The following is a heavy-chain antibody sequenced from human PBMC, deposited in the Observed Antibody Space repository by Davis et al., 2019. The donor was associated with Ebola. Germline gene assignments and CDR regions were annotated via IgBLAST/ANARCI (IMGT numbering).Heavy chain of an antibody. Sequence: SVTLSLTCTVSGGSISSHYWSWIRQPPGKGLEWIGYIYYSGSTNYNPSLKSRVTISVDTSKNQFSLKLSSVTAADTAVYYCARYSGYGWGYYYYGMDVWGQGTTVTVSS. V-gene: IGHV4-59*11. CDR2: IYYSGST. J-gene: IGHJ6*02. CDR3: ARYSGYGWGYYYYGMDV. CDR1: GGSISSHY. D-gene: IGHD5-12*01.